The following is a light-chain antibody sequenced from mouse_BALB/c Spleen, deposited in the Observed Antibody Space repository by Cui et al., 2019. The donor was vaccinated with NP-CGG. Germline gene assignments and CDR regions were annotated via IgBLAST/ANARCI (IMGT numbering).Light chain of an antibody. CDR3: ALWYSNHWV. CDR1: TGAVTTSTY. Sequence: QAVVTQEFALTTSPGETVTLTCRSSTGAVTTSTYANWVQEKPDHLFTGLIGGTNNRVPGVPARFSGSLIGDKAALTITGAQTEDEAIYFCALWYSNHWVFGGGTKLTVL. J-gene: IGLJ1*01. CDR2: GTN. V-gene: IGLV1*01.